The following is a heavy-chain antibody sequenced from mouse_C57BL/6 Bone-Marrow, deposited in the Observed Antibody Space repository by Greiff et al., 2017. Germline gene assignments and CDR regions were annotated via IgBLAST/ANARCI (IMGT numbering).Heavy chain of an antibody. J-gene: IGHJ1*03. D-gene: IGHD2-10*02. Sequence: QVQLQQSGAELARPGASVKLSCKASGYTFTSYGISWVKQRTGQGLEWIGEIYPRSGNTYYNEKFKGKATLTADKSSSTAYMELRSLTSEDSAVYVCARWEYGNYWYFDVWGTGTTVTVSS. CDR2: IYPRSGNT. CDR1: GYTFTSYG. CDR3: ARWEYGNYWYFDV. V-gene: IGHV1-81*01.